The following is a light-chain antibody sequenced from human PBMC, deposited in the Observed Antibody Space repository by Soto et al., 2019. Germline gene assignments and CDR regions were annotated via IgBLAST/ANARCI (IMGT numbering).Light chain of an antibody. CDR3: AAWDDSLSAWV. V-gene: IGLV1-47*01. Sequence: QSVLTQPPSASGTPGQRVTISCSGSSSNIGSNYVYWYQQHPGTAPKLLIYRNNQRPSGVPDRFSGSKSGTSASLAISGLRSEDEADYYCAAWDDSLSAWVFGGGTQVNVL. J-gene: IGLJ3*02. CDR1: SSNIGSNY. CDR2: RNN.